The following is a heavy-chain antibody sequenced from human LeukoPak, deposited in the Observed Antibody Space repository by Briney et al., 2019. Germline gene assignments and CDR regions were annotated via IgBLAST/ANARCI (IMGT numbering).Heavy chain of an antibody. CDR1: GFTFSSYG. D-gene: IGHD3-22*01. V-gene: IGHV3-33*01. CDR2: IWYDGSNK. J-gene: IGHJ4*02. Sequence: GGSLRLSCAASGFTFSSYGMHWVRQAPGKGLEWVAVIWYDGSNKYYADSVKGRFTISRDNSKNTLYLRMNSLRAEDTAVYYCAREGTMIVVVPIDYWGQGTLVTVSS. CDR3: AREGTMIVVVPIDY.